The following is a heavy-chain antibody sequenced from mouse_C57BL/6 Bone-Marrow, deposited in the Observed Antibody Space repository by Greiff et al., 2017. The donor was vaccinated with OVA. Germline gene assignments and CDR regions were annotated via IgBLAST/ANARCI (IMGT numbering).Heavy chain of an antibody. CDR1: GFIFSDFY. J-gene: IGHJ4*01. CDR2: ISNGGGST. CDR3: ARLDAMDY. Sequence: EVMLVESGGGLVQPGGSLKLSCAASGFIFSDFYMYWIRQTPEKRLEWVAYISNGGGSTYYPDTVKGRFTISRDNAKNTLYLQMSRLKSEDTAMYYCARLDAMDYWGQGTSVTVSS. V-gene: IGHV5-12*01.